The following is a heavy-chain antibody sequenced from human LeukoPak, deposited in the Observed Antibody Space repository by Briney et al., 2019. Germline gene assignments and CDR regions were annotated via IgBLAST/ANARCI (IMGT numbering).Heavy chain of an antibody. Sequence: PSETLSLTCTVSGGSISSGSYYWSWIRQPAGKGLEWIGRIYTSGSTNYNPSLKSRVTISVDTSKNQFSLKLSSVTAADTAVYYCARWEVVPAAMGAFDIWGQGTMVTVSS. D-gene: IGHD2-2*01. V-gene: IGHV4-61*02. CDR1: GGSISSGSYY. CDR3: ARWEVVPAAMGAFDI. CDR2: IYTSGST. J-gene: IGHJ3*02.